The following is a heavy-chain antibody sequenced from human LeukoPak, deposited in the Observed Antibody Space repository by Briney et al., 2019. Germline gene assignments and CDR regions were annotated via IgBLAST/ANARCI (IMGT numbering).Heavy chain of an antibody. Sequence: SETLSLTCTVSGGSISSYYWSWIRQPAGQGLEWIGRIYTSGSTNYNPSLKSRVTMSVDTSKNQFSLKLSSVTAADTAVYYCARGIAAAGDYYYYYMDVWGKGTTVTVSS. V-gene: IGHV4-4*07. CDR1: GGSISSYY. D-gene: IGHD6-13*01. J-gene: IGHJ6*03. CDR3: ARGIAAAGDYYYYYMDV. CDR2: IYTSGST.